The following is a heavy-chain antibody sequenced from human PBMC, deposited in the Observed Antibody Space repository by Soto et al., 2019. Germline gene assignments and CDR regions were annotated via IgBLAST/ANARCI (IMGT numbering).Heavy chain of an antibody. D-gene: IGHD5-18*01. CDR1: GFTFSSYG. V-gene: IGHV3-30*18. Sequence: GGSLRLSCAASGFTFSSYGMHWVRQAPGKGLEWVAVISYDGSNKYYADSVKGRFTISRDNSKNTLYLQMNSLRAEDTAVYYCAKEVIADTAMAPQEYWGQGTLVTVSS. CDR3: AKEVIADTAMAPQEY. CDR2: ISYDGSNK. J-gene: IGHJ4*02.